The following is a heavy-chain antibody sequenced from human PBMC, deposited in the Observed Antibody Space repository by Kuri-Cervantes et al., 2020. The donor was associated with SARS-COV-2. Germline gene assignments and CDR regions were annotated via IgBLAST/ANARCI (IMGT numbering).Heavy chain of an antibody. CDR2: IRYDGSNK. V-gene: IGHV3-30*02. D-gene: IGHD1-26*01. CDR3: AKTAGSGSYHYYYCYMDV. Sequence: GGSLRLSCAASGFTFGDYYMTWIRQAPGKGLEWVAFIRYDGSNKYYADSVKGRFTISRDNSKNTLYLQMNSLRAEDTAVYYCAKTAGSGSYHYYYCYMDVWGKGTTVTVSS. CDR1: GFTFGDYY. J-gene: IGHJ6*03.